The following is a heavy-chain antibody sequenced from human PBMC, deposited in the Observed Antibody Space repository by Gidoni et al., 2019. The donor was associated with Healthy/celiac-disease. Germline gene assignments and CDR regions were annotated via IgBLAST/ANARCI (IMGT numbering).Heavy chain of an antibody. J-gene: IGHJ6*02. CDR3: ASSGSTTTLYYYGMDV. D-gene: IGHD2-15*01. CDR1: GYTFTSYD. V-gene: IGHV1-8*01. CDR2: MNPNSGNT. Sequence: QVQLVQSGAEVKKPGASVKVSCKASGYTFTSYDINWVRQATGQGLEWMGWMNPNSGNTGYAQKFQGRVTMTRNTSISTAYMELSSLRSEDTAVYYCASSGSTTTLYYYGMDVWGQGTTVTVSS.